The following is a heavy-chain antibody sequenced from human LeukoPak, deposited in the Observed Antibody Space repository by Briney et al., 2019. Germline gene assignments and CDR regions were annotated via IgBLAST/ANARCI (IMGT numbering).Heavy chain of an antibody. V-gene: IGHV3-23*01. CDR3: AKDRRDVYGSGSRYDY. CDR1: GFTFSDYY. D-gene: IGHD3-10*01. CDR2: ISGSGGST. Sequence: GGSLRLSCAASGFTFSDYYMSWIRQAPGKGLEWVSAISGSGGSTYYADSVKGRFTISRDNSKNTLYLQMNSLRAEDTAVYYCAKDRRDVYGSGSRYDYWGQGTLVTVSS. J-gene: IGHJ4*02.